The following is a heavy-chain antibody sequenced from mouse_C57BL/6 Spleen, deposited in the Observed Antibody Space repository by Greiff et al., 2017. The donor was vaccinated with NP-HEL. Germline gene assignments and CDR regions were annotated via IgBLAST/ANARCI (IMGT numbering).Heavy chain of an antibody. CDR1: GYAFSSSW. V-gene: IGHV1-82*01. J-gene: IGHJ2*01. Sequence: QVQLQQSGPELVKPGASVKLSCKASGYAFSSSWMNWVKQRPGKGLEWIGRIYPGDGDTNYNGKFKGKATLTADKSSSTAYMQLSSLTSEDSAVYFCANSSPFDYWGQGTTLTVSS. D-gene: IGHD1-1*01. CDR2: IYPGDGDT. CDR3: ANSSPFDY.